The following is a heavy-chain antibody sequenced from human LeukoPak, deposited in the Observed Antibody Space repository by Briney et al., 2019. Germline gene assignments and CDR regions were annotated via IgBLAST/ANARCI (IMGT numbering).Heavy chain of an antibody. Sequence: PGGSLRLSCAASGFTFSTYWMTWVRQAPGKGLEWVANIKQDGSEKYYVDSVKGRFTISRDNAKNSLYLQMNSLRAEDTAVYYCARGDYYDTWGSAFDIWGQGTMVTVSS. D-gene: IGHD3-22*01. CDR3: ARGDYYDTWGSAFDI. CDR1: GFTFSTYW. V-gene: IGHV3-7*01. CDR2: IKQDGSEK. J-gene: IGHJ3*02.